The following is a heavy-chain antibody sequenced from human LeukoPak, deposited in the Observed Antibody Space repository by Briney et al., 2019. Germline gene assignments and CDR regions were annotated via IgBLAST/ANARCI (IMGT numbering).Heavy chain of an antibody. CDR2: ISDTGGNT. V-gene: IGHV3-23*01. D-gene: IGHD1/OR15-1a*01. J-gene: IGHJ4*02. CDR1: GFTFSTYA. CDR3: AKGRTNDY. Sequence: GGSLRLSCAASGFTFSTYAMSWVRQTPEKGLEWVSAISDTGGNTFYADSVKGRFTISRDNSKSTLYLQMNSLRAEDTAIYYCAKGRTNDYWGQGTLVTVSS.